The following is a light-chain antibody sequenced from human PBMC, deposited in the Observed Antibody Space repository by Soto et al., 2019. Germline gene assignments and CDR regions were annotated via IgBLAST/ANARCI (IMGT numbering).Light chain of an antibody. CDR2: GAS. CDR1: QSLTSN. Sequence: EIVMTQSPATLSVSPGERATLSCRARQSLTSNLAWYQQKPGQAPSLLIYGASSRATGIPAEFSGSGSGTEFTLTISSLQSEDFAVYYCQQHNDWHSHSTFGHGTKVDIK. V-gene: IGKV3-15*01. J-gene: IGKJ3*01. CDR3: QQHNDWHSHST.